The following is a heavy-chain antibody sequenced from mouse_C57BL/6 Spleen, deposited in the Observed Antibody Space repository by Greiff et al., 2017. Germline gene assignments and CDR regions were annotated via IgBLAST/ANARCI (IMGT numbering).Heavy chain of an antibody. J-gene: IGHJ4*01. CDR3: VRAYYSNYDYAMDY. Sequence: EVQGVASGGGLVQPKGSLKLSCAASGFTFNTYAMHWVRQAPGKGLEWVARIRSKSSNYATYYADSVKDRFTISRDDSQSMLYLQMNNLKTEDTAMYYCVRAYYSNYDYAMDYWGQGTSVTVSS. CDR2: IRSKSSNYAT. CDR1: GFTFNTYA. D-gene: IGHD2-5*01. V-gene: IGHV10-3*01.